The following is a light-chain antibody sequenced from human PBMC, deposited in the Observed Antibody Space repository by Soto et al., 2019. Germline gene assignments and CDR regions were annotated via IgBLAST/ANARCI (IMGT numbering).Light chain of an antibody. V-gene: IGLV2-14*01. Sequence: QSALTQPASVSGSPGQSITISCTGTSSDVGVYNYVSWYQQHPGKAPKLMIYEVSNRPSGVSNRFSGSKSGNTASLTISGLQAEDEADYYCSSYTSSSTPWVFGGGTQLTVL. J-gene: IGLJ3*02. CDR3: SSYTSSSTPWV. CDR2: EVS. CDR1: SSDVGVYNY.